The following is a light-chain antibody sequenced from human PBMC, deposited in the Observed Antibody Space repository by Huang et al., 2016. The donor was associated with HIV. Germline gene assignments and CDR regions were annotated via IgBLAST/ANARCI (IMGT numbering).Light chain of an antibody. V-gene: IGKV1-17*03. J-gene: IGKJ1*01. CDR3: LQHNTYPWT. Sequence: DIQMTQSPSVMSASVGDRVTITCRASQGSNNYLAWFQQKPCKGPKRLIYAASNLQSCVPSRFSGSGSETEFTLTISSLQPEDFATYYCLQHNTYPWTFGQGTKVEIK. CDR1: QGSNNY. CDR2: AAS.